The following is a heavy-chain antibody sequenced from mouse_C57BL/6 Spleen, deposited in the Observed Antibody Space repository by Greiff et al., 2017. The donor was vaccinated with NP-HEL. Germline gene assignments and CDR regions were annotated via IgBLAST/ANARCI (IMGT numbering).Heavy chain of an antibody. D-gene: IGHD1-3*01. J-gene: IGHJ2*01. CDR1: GYTFTSYW. V-gene: IGHV1-64*01. Sequence: VQLQQSGAELVKPGASVKLSCKASGYTFTSYWMHWVKQRPGQGLEWIGMIHPNSGSTNYNEKFKSKATLTVDKSSSTAYMQLSSLTSEDSAVYYCARGDNYPYYFDYWGQGTTLTVSS. CDR2: IHPNSGST. CDR3: ARGDNYPYYFDY.